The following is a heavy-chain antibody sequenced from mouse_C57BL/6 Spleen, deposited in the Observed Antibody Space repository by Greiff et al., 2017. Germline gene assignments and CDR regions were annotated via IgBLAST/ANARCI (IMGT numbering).Heavy chain of an antibody. CDR3: TRGVRRSGPDLDV. CDR2: IDPETGGT. V-gene: IGHV1-15*01. J-gene: IGHJ1*03. CDR1: GYTFTDYE. Sequence: QVQLKQSGAELVRPGASVTLSCKASGYTFTDYEMHWVKQTPVHGLEWIGAIDPETGGTAYNQKFKGKAILTADKSSSTAYMELRSLTSEDSAVYYCTRGVRRSGPDLDVWGTGTTVTVSS. D-gene: IGHD3-2*02.